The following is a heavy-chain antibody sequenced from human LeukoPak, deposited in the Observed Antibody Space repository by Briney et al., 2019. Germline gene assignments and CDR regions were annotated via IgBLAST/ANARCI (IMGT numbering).Heavy chain of an antibody. J-gene: IGHJ4*02. CDR2: IYSSGST. D-gene: IGHD6-19*01. CDR1: GYSISSGFY. CDR3: ARGDSGWYLGLGFDY. V-gene: IGHV4-38-2*02. Sequence: PSETLSLTCTVSGYSISSGFYWGWIRQPPGKGLEWIGSIYSSGSTYYNPSLKSRVTISVDTSKNQVSLKLRSVTAADTAVYYCARGDSGWYLGLGFDYWGQGTLVTVSS.